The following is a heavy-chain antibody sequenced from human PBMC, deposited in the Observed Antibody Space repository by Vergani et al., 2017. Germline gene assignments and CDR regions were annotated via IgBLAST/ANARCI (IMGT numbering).Heavy chain of an antibody. V-gene: IGHV4-4*02. J-gene: IGHJ4*02. CDR3: ARGVGYYGSGSYFGY. CDR1: GGSISSSNW. CDR2: IYHSGST. Sequence: QVQLQESGPRLVRPSQTLSLTCTVSGGSISSSNWWSWVRQPPGKGLEWIGEIYHSGSTNYNPSLKSRVTISVDKSKNQFSLKLSSVTAADTAVYYCARGVGYYGSGSYFGYWGQGTLVTVSS. D-gene: IGHD3-10*01.